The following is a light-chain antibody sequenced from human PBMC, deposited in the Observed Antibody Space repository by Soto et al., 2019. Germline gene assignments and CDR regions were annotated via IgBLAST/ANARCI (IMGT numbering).Light chain of an antibody. CDR1: QSINSW. V-gene: IGKV1-5*01. J-gene: IGKJ1*01. Sequence: DIQMTQSPSTLSASVGDRVTITCRASQSINSWLAWYQQKAGKAPKLLIHDASSLESGVPSRFSGSGSGTEFTLTISSLQPDDFATYYFQQYNTYWTFGQGTKVEI. CDR2: DAS. CDR3: QQYNTYWT.